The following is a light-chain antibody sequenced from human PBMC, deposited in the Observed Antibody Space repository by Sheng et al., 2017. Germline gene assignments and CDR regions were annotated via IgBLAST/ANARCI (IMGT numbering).Light chain of an antibody. Sequence: SFELTQPPSVSVSPGQTANITCSANNLGTRYASWYQQKPGQSPVLVIYQDNHRPSGIHERFSGSNSGNTATLTISGIQAMDEADYFCQAWDSNAEVFGTGTKTHRP. CDR2: QDN. V-gene: IGLV3-1*01. J-gene: IGLJ1*01. CDR1: NLGTRY. CDR3: QAWDSNAEV.